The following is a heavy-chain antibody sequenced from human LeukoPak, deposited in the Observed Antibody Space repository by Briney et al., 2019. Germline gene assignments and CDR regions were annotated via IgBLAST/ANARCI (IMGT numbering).Heavy chain of an antibody. Sequence: GGSLRVSCAASGFTFSSYTMNWVRQAPGKGPEWVSSITSSSSYIYYADSLKGRFTISRDNARNSLCLQMNSLRAEDTALYYCARDGDTVLTRGYYYYMDVWGKGTTVTVSS. V-gene: IGHV3-21*01. CDR2: ITSSSSYI. D-gene: IGHD4-23*01. J-gene: IGHJ6*03. CDR1: GFTFSSYT. CDR3: ARDGDTVLTRGYYYYMDV.